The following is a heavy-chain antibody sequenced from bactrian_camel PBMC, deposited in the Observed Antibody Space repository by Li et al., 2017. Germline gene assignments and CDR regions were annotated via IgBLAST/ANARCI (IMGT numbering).Heavy chain of an antibody. J-gene: IGHJ4*01. CDR3: WSRAG. CDR1: GFIFSDFA. Sequence: VQLVESGGGLVQPGVSLRLSCTASGFIFSDFAMNWVRQAPGKGLEWVSSLSPSGDSPSYPDSVKGRFTISRDNAKNSVYLQMNSLNSEDTALYYCWSRAGWGQGTQVTVS. CDR2: LSPSGDSP. V-gene: IGHV3S42*01.